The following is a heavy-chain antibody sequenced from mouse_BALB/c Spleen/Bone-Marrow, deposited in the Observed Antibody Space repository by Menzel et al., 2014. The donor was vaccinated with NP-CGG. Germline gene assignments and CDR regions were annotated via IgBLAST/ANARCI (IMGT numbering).Heavy chain of an antibody. CDR3: TRDYDDAMDY. D-gene: IGHD2-4*01. CDR2: IRLKSNNYAT. Sequence: EVMLVESGGGLVQPGGSMKLSCVASGFTFSNYWMNWVRQSPEKGLEWVAEIRLKSNNYATHYAESVKGRFTISRDGSKSSLYLQMNNLRAEDTGIYYCTRDYDDAMDYWGQGTSVTVSS. V-gene: IGHV6-6*02. CDR1: GFTFSNYW. J-gene: IGHJ4*01.